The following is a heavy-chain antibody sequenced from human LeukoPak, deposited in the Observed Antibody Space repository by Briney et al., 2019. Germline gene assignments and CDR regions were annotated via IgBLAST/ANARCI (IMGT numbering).Heavy chain of an antibody. V-gene: IGHV4-4*07. Sequence: PSETLSLTCTVSGGSISSYYWCWIRQPAGKGLEWIGRIYTSGSTNYNPSLKSRVTMSVDTSKNQFSLKLSSVTAADTAVYYCARVGGYCSSTSCYVYFDYWGQGTLVTVSS. CDR1: GGSISSYY. CDR3: ARVGGYCSSTSCYVYFDY. J-gene: IGHJ4*02. D-gene: IGHD2-2*01. CDR2: IYTSGST.